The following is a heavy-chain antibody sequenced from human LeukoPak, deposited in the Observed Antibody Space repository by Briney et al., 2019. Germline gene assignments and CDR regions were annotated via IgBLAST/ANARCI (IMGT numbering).Heavy chain of an antibody. J-gene: IGHJ4*02. CDR3: TKDPTYYYERGYFDY. D-gene: IGHD3-22*01. CDR1: GFTFSSYA. Sequence: GGSLRLSCAASGFTFSSYAMSWVRQAPGKGLEWVSAISGSGGSTYYADSVKGRFTISRDNSKNTLYLQMNSLRAEDTARYYCTKDPTYYYERGYFDYWSQATLVTVSS. V-gene: IGHV3-23*01. CDR2: ISGSGGST.